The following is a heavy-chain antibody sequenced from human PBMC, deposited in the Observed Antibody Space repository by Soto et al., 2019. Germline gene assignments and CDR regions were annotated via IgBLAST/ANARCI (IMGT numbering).Heavy chain of an antibody. Sequence: GGSLRLSCAASGFTFSSYWMHWVRQAPGKGLVWVSRINSDGSSTSYADSVKGRFTISRDNAKNTLYLQMNSLRAEDTAVYYCATDRESLAAGGCFDHWGQGTLVTVSS. D-gene: IGHD6-19*01. CDR2: INSDGSST. J-gene: IGHJ4*02. CDR3: ATDRESLAAGGCFDH. CDR1: GFTFSSYW. V-gene: IGHV3-74*01.